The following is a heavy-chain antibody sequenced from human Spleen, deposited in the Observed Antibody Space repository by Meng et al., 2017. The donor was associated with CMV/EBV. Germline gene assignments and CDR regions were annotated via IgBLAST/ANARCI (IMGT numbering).Heavy chain of an antibody. Sequence: GGSLRLSCAASGFQLSNYDMSWVRQAPGKGLEWVSTISGSGGSTYYADSVKGRFTISRDNSKNTLYLQMNSLRAEATAVYYCAKDSCTSTSCYTGAFYYYYGMDVWGQGTTVTVSS. J-gene: IGHJ6*02. CDR3: AKDSCTSTSCYTGAFYYYYGMDV. CDR1: GFQLSNYD. CDR2: ISGSGGST. V-gene: IGHV3-23*01. D-gene: IGHD2-2*01.